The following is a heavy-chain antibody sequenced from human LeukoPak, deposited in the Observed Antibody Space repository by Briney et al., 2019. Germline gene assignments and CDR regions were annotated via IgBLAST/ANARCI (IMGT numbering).Heavy chain of an antibody. J-gene: IGHJ4*02. Sequence: GGSLRLSCAASGFTFSSYSMNWVRQAPGKGLEWVSSISSSSSYIYYADSVKGRFTISRDNAKNSLYLQMNSLRAEDTAVYYCAKDSCSSTSCYATWFDYWGQGTLVTVSS. V-gene: IGHV3-21*01. CDR3: AKDSCSSTSCYATWFDY. CDR2: ISSSSSYI. CDR1: GFTFSSYS. D-gene: IGHD2-2*01.